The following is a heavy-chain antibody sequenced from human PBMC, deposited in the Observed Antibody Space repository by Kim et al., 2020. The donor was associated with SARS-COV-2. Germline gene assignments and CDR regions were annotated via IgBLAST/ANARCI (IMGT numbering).Heavy chain of an antibody. V-gene: IGHV3-30*18. CDR1: GFTFSSYG. Sequence: GGSLRLSCAASGFTFSSYGMHWVRQAPGKGLEWVAVISYDGSNKYYADSVKGRFTISRDNSKNTLYLQMNSLRAEDMAVYYCAKLGVAVADGEFDYWGQG. D-gene: IGHD6-19*01. CDR3: AKLGVAVADGEFDY. J-gene: IGHJ4*02. CDR2: ISYDGSNK.